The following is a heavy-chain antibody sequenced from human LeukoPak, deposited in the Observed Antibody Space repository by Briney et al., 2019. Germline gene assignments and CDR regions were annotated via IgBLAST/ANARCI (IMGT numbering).Heavy chain of an antibody. CDR2: IIPILGIA. Sequence: SVKVSCKASGGTFSSYAISWVRQAPGQGLEWMGRIIPILGIANYAQKFQGRVTITADKSTSTAYMELSSLRSEDTAVYYCARDQITMVPGMLPFDYWGQGTLVTVSS. J-gene: IGHJ4*02. CDR1: GGTFSSYA. D-gene: IGHD3-10*01. CDR3: ARDQITMVPGMLPFDY. V-gene: IGHV1-69*04.